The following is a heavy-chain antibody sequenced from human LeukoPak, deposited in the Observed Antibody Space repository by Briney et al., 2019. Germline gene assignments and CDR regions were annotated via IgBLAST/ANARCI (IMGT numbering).Heavy chain of an antibody. CDR1: GGSISSYY. J-gene: IGHJ6*02. V-gene: IGHV4-4*07. D-gene: IGHD6-13*01. CDR2: IYTSGST. CDR3: ARLAAAGIRYYYYGMDV. Sequence: SETLSLTCTVSGGSISSYYWSWIRQPAGKGLEWIGRIYTSGSTNYNPSLKSRVTMSVDTSKNQFSLKLSSVTAADTAVYYCARLAAAGIRYYYYGMDVWGQGTTVTVSS.